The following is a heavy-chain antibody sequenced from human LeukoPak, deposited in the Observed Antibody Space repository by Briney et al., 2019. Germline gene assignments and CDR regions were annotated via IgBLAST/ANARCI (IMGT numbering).Heavy chain of an antibody. CDR3: AREQYDILTGWSSDY. Sequence: ASVKVSCKASGYTFTSYGISWVGQAPGQGLEGMGWISAYNGKTNYQQKLQGRVTMPTDTSTSTAYMELRSVRSDDTAVYYYAREQYDILTGWSSDYWGQGTLVTVSS. CDR1: GYTFTSYG. V-gene: IGHV1-18*04. D-gene: IGHD3-9*01. J-gene: IGHJ4*02. CDR2: ISAYNGKT.